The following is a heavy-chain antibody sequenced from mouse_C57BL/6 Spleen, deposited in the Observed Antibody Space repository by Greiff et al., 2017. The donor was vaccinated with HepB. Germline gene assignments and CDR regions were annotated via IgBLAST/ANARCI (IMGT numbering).Heavy chain of an antibody. CDR3: VVEEDDDYLACYAY. Sequence: EVMLVESGGGLVQPKGSLKLSCAASGFSFNTYAMNWVRQAPGKGLEWVARIRSKSNNNATYYADSVKDRFTIYRDDSESMLYLQMNNLKTEDTAMYYCVVEEDDDYLACYAYWGQGTLVTVSA. CDR2: IRSKSNNNAT. J-gene: IGHJ3*01. CDR1: GFSFNTYA. V-gene: IGHV10-1*01. D-gene: IGHD2-4*01.